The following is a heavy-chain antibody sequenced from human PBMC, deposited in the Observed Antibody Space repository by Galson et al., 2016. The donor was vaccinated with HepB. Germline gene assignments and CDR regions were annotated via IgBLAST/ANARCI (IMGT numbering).Heavy chain of an antibody. CDR1: GFTFSHYG. V-gene: IGHV3-33*01. Sequence: SLRLSCAASGFTFSHYGIHWVRQAPGKGLEWVAFILYDGSKSYYGDSVKGRFFISRVNSKNTLYLQMTSLRAEDTAVYYCARQGDLLTVRYFHGMDVWGQGTTVTVSS. CDR3: ARQGDLLTVRYFHGMDV. D-gene: IGHD3-9*01. CDR2: ILYDGSKS. J-gene: IGHJ6*02.